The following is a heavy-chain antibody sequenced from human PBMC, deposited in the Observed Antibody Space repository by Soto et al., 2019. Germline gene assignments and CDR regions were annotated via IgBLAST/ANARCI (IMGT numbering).Heavy chain of an antibody. D-gene: IGHD3-3*01. J-gene: IGHJ4*02. V-gene: IGHV3-11*06. CDR1: GFTFSDYY. CDR2: ISSSSSYT. Sequence: PGGSLRLSCAASGFTFSDYYMSWIRQAPGKGLEWVSYISSSSSYTNYADSVKGRFTISRDNAKNSLYLQMNSLRAEDTAVYYCARKKKGRTIFGVPHRGDYYFDDWGQGTLVTVSS. CDR3: ARKKKGRTIFGVPHRGDYYFDD.